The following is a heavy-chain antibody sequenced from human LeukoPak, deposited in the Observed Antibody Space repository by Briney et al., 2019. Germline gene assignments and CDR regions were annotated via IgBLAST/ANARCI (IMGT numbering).Heavy chain of an antibody. Sequence: GGSLRLSCAASGLRFTSYAMIWIRQVPGKGLEWFAGISGSGGSTYYSDPVRGRFTISRDTSDNTLHLNMSSLSTDETAVYFCAKLGAYRVYSFIDFWGQGIPVTVSS. J-gene: IGHJ4*02. V-gene: IGHV3-23*01. D-gene: IGHD3-16*01. CDR2: ISGSGGST. CDR3: AKLGAYRVYSFIDF. CDR1: GLRFTSYA.